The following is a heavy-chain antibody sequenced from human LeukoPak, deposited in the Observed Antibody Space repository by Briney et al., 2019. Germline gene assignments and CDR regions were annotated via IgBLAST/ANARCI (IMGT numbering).Heavy chain of an antibody. V-gene: IGHV3-7*01. CDR2: IKPDGGEK. J-gene: IGHJ4*02. CDR3: AREVTIFGVVIPFDY. D-gene: IGHD3-3*01. Sequence: PGGSLRLSCAASGFTFSSYMMTWVRQAPGKGLEWVANIKPDGGEKFYVDSVRGRFTISRDNAKNSLYLQMNSLRAEDTAVYYCAREVTIFGVVIPFDYWGQGTLVTVSS. CDR1: GFTFSSYM.